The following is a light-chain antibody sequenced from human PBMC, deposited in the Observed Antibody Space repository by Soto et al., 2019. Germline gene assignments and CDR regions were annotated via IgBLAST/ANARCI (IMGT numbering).Light chain of an antibody. J-gene: IGKJ5*01. CDR3: QQYGSSRIT. CDR1: QSVSSSY. CDR2: GAS. Sequence: EIVLTQSPATLSLSPGERVTLSCRARQSVSSSYLAWYQQKPGQAPRFLIYGASSRATGIPDRFSGSGSGTDFTLTISRLEPEDFAVYYCQQYGSSRITFGQGTRLEIK. V-gene: IGKV3-20*01.